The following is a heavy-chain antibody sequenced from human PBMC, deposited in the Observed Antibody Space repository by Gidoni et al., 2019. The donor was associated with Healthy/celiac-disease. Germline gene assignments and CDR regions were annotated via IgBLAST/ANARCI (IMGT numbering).Heavy chain of an antibody. V-gene: IGHV3-48*01. CDR2: ISSSSSTI. D-gene: IGHD3-10*01. CDR3: AREPGVRGVSSYYGMDV. CDR1: GFTFRSYS. Sequence: EVQLVESGGGLVQPGGSLRLSCAASGFTFRSYSMNWVRQAPGKGLEWVSYISSSSSTIYYADSVKGRFTISRDNAKNSLYLQMNSLRAEDTAVYYCAREPGVRGVSSYYGMDVWGQGTTVTVSS. J-gene: IGHJ6*02.